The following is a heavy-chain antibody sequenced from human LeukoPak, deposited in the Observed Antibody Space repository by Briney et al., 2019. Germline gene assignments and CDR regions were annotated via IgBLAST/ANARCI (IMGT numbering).Heavy chain of an antibody. Sequence: GGSLRLSCVASEFTVSDAWMSWVRQAPGKGLEWVSSISSSSSYIYYADSVKGRFTISRDNAKNSLYLQMNSLRAEDTAVYYCARALYYYGSGSLYGMDVWGQGTTVTVSS. CDR3: ARALYYYGSGSLYGMDV. V-gene: IGHV3-21*01. CDR1: EFTVSDAW. D-gene: IGHD3-10*01. J-gene: IGHJ6*02. CDR2: ISSSSSYI.